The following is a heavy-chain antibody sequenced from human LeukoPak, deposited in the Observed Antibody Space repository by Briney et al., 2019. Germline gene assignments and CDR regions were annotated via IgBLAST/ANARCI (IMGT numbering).Heavy chain of an antibody. D-gene: IGHD1-26*01. CDR3: ARVLTVGDWFDP. V-gene: IGHV3-72*01. CDR2: IRMKANSYTT. J-gene: IGHJ5*02. Sequence: PGRSLRLSCAASGFTFSDHYMDSVRQAPGRGLEWVGRIRMKANSYTTQYAASVKGRFTISRDDSKNSLYLQLNSLKTEDTAVYYCARVLTVGDWFDPWGQGTLVTVSS. CDR1: GFTFSDHY.